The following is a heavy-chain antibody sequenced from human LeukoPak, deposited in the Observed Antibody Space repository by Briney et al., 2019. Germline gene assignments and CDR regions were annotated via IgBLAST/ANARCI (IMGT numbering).Heavy chain of an antibody. Sequence: GGSLRLSCAASGFTFSSYTMNWVRQAPGRGLEWVSSISSSSGYMYYADSVKGRFTISRDNAKNSLYLQMNSLRAEDTAVYYCARTTYCGGDCYSAPQYFDYWGQGTLVTVYS. V-gene: IGHV3-21*01. CDR1: GFTFSSYT. CDR3: ARTTYCGGDCYSAPQYFDY. J-gene: IGHJ4*02. CDR2: ISSSSGYM. D-gene: IGHD2-21*02.